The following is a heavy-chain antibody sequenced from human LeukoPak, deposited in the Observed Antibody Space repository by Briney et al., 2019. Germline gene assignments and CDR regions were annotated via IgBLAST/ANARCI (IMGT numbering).Heavy chain of an antibody. CDR3: AKSATAAGSGVGY. CDR2: MNPNSGNT. CDR1: GYTFTSYD. V-gene: IGHV1-8*01. J-gene: IGHJ4*02. D-gene: IGHD6-13*01. Sequence: GASVKVSCKASGYTFTSYDINWVRQATGQGLEWMGWMNPNSGNTGYAQKFQGRVTMTRNTSISTAYMELSSLRSEDTAVYYCAKSATAAGSGVGYWGQGTLVTVSS.